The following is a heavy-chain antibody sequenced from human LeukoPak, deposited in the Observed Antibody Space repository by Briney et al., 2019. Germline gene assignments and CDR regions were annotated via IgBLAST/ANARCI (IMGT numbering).Heavy chain of an antibody. V-gene: IGHV3-23*01. Sequence: GGSLRLSCAASGFTFSSYAMSWVRQAPGKGLEWVSSTRGSGHTTYYADSVQGRFTISRDNSKNTLFLQMNSLRAEDTAIYHCAKDPNGDYVGAFDMWGQGTMVTVSS. CDR3: AKDPNGDYVGAFDM. D-gene: IGHD4-17*01. CDR1: GFTFSSYA. J-gene: IGHJ3*02. CDR2: TRGSGHTT.